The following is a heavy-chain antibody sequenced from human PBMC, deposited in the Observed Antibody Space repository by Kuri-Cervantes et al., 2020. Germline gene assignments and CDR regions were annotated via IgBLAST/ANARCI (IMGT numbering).Heavy chain of an antibody. CDR2: MNPNSGNT. Sequence: ASVKVSCKASGYTFTSYDINWVRQATGQGLEWMGWMNPNSGNTGYAQKFQGRVTITTDTSTSTAYMELRSLRSDDTAVYYCARAPYCSGGSCYYNWFDPWGQGTLVTVSS. J-gene: IGHJ5*02. V-gene: IGHV1-8*01. D-gene: IGHD2-15*01. CDR3: ARAPYCSGGSCYYNWFDP. CDR1: GYTFTSYD.